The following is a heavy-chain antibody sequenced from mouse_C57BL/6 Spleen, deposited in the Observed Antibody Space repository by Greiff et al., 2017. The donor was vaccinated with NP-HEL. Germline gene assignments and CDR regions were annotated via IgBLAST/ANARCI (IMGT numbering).Heavy chain of an antibody. CDR3: ARHEIYYGSSYVEIDY. CDR1: GFTFSSYG. Sequence: EVMLVESGGDLVKPGGSLKLSCAASGFTFSSYGMSWVRQTPDKRLEWVATISSGGSYTYYPDSVNGRFTISRDTAKNNLYLQISSLKSEDTAIYYCARHEIYYGSSYVEIDYWGQGTTLTVSS. J-gene: IGHJ2*01. D-gene: IGHD1-1*01. V-gene: IGHV5-6*02. CDR2: ISSGGSYT.